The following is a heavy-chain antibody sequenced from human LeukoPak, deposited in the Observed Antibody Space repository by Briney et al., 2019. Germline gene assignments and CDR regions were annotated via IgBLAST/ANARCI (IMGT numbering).Heavy chain of an antibody. CDR3: ARDGRDCSGGSCFD. V-gene: IGHV4-4*07. Sequence: SETLSLTCTVSGVSISRYYWSWIRQPAGKGLEWIGRIYSSGPTNYNPSLKSRVTMSVDTSKNQLSLRLSSVTAADTAVYYCARDGRDCSGGSCFDWGQGTLVTVSS. CDR1: GVSISRYY. J-gene: IGHJ4*02. CDR2: IYSSGPT. D-gene: IGHD2-15*01.